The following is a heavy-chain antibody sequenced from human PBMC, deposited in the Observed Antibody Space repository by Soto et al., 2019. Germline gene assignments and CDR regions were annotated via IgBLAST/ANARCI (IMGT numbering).Heavy chain of an antibody. CDR3: AKDSPPVDY. CDR1: GYTFTSSG. Sequence: QVQLVQSGAEVKKPGASVKVSFKACGYTFTSSGISWVRLARGQGLEWMGWISAYNGNTKYAQKLQGRVTMTTDTSTSTAYMELRSLRSDDTAVYYCAKDSPPVDYWGQGTLVTVSS. J-gene: IGHJ4*02. CDR2: ISAYNGNT. V-gene: IGHV1-18*01.